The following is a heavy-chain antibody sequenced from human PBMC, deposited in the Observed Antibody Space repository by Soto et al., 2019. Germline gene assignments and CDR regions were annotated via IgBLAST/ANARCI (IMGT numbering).Heavy chain of an antibody. J-gene: IGHJ4*02. D-gene: IGHD3-10*01. Sequence: SETLSLTCAVYGGSFSGYYWSWIRQPPGKGLEWIGEINHSGSTNYNPSLKGRVTISVDTSKNQFSLKLSSVTAADTAVYYCALVGNYYGSGSYWPNFDYWGQGTLVTVS. CDR2: INHSGST. V-gene: IGHV4-34*01. CDR3: ALVGNYYGSGSYWPNFDY. CDR1: GGSFSGYY.